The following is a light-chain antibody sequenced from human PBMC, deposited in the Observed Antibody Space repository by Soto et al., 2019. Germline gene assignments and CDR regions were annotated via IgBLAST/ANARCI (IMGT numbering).Light chain of an antibody. CDR2: GAS. CDR1: QSFRGL. V-gene: IGKV3D-15*01. Sequence: EVVLTQAPVTLSLSPGERATLSCRASQSFRGLLAWYQQKPGQAPRLLIYGASSRATGIPDRFSGSGSGTEFTLTISSLQSEDFAVYYCQQYNKWPPWTSGQGTKVDIK. J-gene: IGKJ1*01. CDR3: QQYNKWPPWT.